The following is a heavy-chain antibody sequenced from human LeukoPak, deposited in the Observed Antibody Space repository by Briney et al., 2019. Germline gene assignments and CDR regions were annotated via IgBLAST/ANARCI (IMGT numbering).Heavy chain of an antibody. Sequence: ASVKVSCKASGFTFTSYAINWVRQAPGQGLEWMGWINPKNGGTNYAQKFQGRVTLTWDTSIRTAYMELTKLTSDDSAVYYCARRYYYDDSGSHNWFDPWGQGTLVTVSS. J-gene: IGHJ5*02. CDR1: GFTFTSYA. CDR3: ARRYYYDDSGSHNWFDP. D-gene: IGHD3-22*01. CDR2: INPKNGGT. V-gene: IGHV1-2*02.